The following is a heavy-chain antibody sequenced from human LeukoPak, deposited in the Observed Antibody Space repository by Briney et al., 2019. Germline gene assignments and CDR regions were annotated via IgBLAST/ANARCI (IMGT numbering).Heavy chain of an antibody. V-gene: IGHV1-2*02. CDR3: ARDLMRGCSGGSCYSYDAFDI. Sequence: ASVKVSCKASGYTFISYYMHWVRQAPGQGLEWMGWINPNSGGTNYAQKFQGRVTMTRDTSISTAYMELSRLRSDDTAVYYCARDLMRGCSGGSCYSYDAFDIRGQGTMVTVSS. CDR2: INPNSGGT. D-gene: IGHD2-15*01. CDR1: GYTFISYY. J-gene: IGHJ3*02.